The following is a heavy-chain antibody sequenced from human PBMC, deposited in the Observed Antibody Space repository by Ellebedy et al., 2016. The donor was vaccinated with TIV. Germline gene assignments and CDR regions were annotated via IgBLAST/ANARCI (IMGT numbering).Heavy chain of an antibody. D-gene: IGHD2-15*01. Sequence: PGGSLRLSCAASGFSLTGSDLHWVRRPTGKGLEWVSASGAAGDTYYPDSVRARFAISRDNAGGSLWLQMTSLRAEDTALYYCAREFDIGQPSAFDYWGQGILVTVSS. CDR3: AREFDIGQPSAFDY. V-gene: IGHV3-13*01. CDR1: GFSLTGSD. CDR2: SGAAGDT. J-gene: IGHJ4*02.